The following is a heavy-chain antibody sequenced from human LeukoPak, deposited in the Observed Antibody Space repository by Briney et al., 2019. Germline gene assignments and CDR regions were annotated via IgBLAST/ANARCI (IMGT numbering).Heavy chain of an antibody. CDR2: IKQDGSEK. CDR1: GFTFDDYA. V-gene: IGHV3-7*01. J-gene: IGHJ6*03. Sequence: PGRSLRLSCAASGFTFDDYAMHWVRQAPGKGLEWVANIKQDGSEKYYVDSVKGRFTISRDNAKNSLYLQMNSLRAEDTAVYYCARVPQTYYCYYMDVWGKGTAVTVSS. CDR3: ARVPQTYYCYYMDV.